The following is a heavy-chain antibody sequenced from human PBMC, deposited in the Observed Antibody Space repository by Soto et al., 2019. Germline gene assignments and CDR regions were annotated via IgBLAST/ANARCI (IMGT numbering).Heavy chain of an antibody. D-gene: IGHD2-2*01. CDR1: GFTFSSYA. CDR2: ISYDGSNK. V-gene: IGHV3-30-3*01. CDR3: ARDKYQLQTYYYYGMDV. J-gene: IGHJ6*02. Sequence: GGSLRLSCAASGFTFSSYAMHWVRQAPGKGLEWVAVISYDGSNKYYADSVKGRFTISRDNSKNTLYLQMNSLRAEDTAVYYCARDKYQLQTYYYYGMDVWGQGTTVTVSS.